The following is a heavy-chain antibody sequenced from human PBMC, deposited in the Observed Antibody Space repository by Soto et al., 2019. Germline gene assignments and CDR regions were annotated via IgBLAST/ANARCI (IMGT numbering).Heavy chain of an antibody. CDR1: GYTFTGYY. V-gene: IGHV1-2*02. J-gene: IGHJ5*02. CDR2: INPNSGGT. Sequence: ASVKFSCKASGYTFTGYYMHWVRQAPGQGLEWMGWINPNSGGTNYAQKFQGRVTMTRDTSISTAYMELSRLRSDDTAVYYCAREVDYDYVWGSYRFSWFDPWGQGTLVTVSS. D-gene: IGHD3-16*02. CDR3: AREVDYDYVWGSYRFSWFDP.